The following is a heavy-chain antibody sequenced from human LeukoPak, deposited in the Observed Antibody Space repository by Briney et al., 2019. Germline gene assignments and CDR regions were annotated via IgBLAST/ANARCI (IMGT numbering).Heavy chain of an antibody. CDR2: IYPGDSDT. V-gene: IGHV5-51*01. D-gene: IGHD3-22*01. J-gene: IGHJ3*02. CDR1: GYSFTSYW. CDR3: ARLAYYYDSSGYYPFFDI. Sequence: GESLKISFKGSGYSFTSYWIGWVRQMPGKGLEWMGIIYPGDSDTRYSPSFQGQVTISADKSISTAYLQWSSLKASDTAMYYCARLAYYYDSSGYYPFFDIWGQGTMVTVSS.